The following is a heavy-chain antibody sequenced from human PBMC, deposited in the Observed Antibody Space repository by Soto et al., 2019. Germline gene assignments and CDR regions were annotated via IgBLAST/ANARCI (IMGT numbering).Heavy chain of an antibody. V-gene: IGHV4-30-4*01. J-gene: IGHJ5*02. Sequence: QVQLQESGPGLVKPSQTLSLTCTVSGGSISSGDYYWSWIRQPPGKGLEWIGYIYYSGSTYYNPSPKSRVTIAGAPSKNRFSLKLSSVTAADTAVYYCASEPPAGSRLDPWGQGTLVTVSS. CDR3: ASEPPAGSRLDP. CDR1: GGSISSGDYY. CDR2: IYYSGST. D-gene: IGHD6-13*01.